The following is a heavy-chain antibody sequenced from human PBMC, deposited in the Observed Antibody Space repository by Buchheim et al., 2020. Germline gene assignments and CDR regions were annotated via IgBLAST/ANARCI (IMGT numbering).Heavy chain of an antibody. CDR3: TTGALMVGYDFWSGYYIGGY. CDR1: GFTFSNAW. V-gene: IGHV3-15*01. J-gene: IGHJ4*02. D-gene: IGHD3-3*01. Sequence: EVQLVESGGGLVKPGGSLRLSCAASGFTFSNAWMSWVRQAPGKGLECVGRITSKTDGGTTDYAAPLKGRFTISRDDSNNTLYLQMNSLKTEDTAVYYCTTGALMVGYDFWSGYYIGGYWGQGTL. CDR2: ITSKTDGGTT.